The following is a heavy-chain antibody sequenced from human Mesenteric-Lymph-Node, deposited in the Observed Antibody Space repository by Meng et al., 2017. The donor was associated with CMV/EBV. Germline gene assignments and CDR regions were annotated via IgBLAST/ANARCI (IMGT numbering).Heavy chain of an antibody. D-gene: IGHD3-3*01. CDR1: GGSISSSSYY. V-gene: IGHV4-39*07. CDR2: IYYSGST. Sequence: GSLRLSCTVSGGSISSSSYYWGWIRQPPGKGLEWIGSIYYSGSTYYNPFLKSRVTISVDTSKNQFSLKLSSVTAADTAVYYCARSIYDFWSGYYFDYWGQGTLVTVSS. J-gene: IGHJ4*02. CDR3: ARSIYDFWSGYYFDY.